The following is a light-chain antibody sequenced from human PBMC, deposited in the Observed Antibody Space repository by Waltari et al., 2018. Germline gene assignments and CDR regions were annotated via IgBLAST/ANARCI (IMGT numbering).Light chain of an antibody. Sequence: DIQMTQSPSSLSASVGDRVTITCRASQSISNHFNWYQQKPGKVPKLLIYAASTLQSGVPSRFSGSGSGTDFTLTVSSLQPEDFATYFCQHSDAIPITFGGGTKVEIK. CDR1: QSISNH. J-gene: IGKJ4*01. CDR3: QHSDAIPIT. V-gene: IGKV1-39*01. CDR2: AAS.